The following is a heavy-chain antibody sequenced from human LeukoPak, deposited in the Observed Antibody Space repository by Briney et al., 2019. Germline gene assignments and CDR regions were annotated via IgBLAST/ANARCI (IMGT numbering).Heavy chain of an antibody. J-gene: IGHJ4*02. Sequence: GGSLRLSCAASGFTFSSYEMNWVRQAPGKGLEWVSYISSSGSTIYYADSVKGRFTISRDNSKNTLYVQMNSLRAEDTAVCYCARGSKPYGEYIRSRIHYFDYWGQGTLVTVSS. CDR2: ISSSGSTI. CDR1: GFTFSSYE. CDR3: ARGSKPYGEYIRSRIHYFDY. V-gene: IGHV3-48*03. D-gene: IGHD4-17*01.